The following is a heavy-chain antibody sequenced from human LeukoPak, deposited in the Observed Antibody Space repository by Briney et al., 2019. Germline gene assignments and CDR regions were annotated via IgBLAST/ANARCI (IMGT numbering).Heavy chain of an antibody. V-gene: IGHV3-74*01. J-gene: IGHJ6*03. CDR1: GW. D-gene: IGHD3-22*01. CDR3: AKDGGNYYDSGGHYLMRSYMDV. Sequence: GGSLRLSCAGSGWMHWVRQAPGKGLVWVSGINDLGTATYYADSVKGRFTISRDNSKNTLYLQMNSLRAEDTAVYYCAKDGGNYYDSGGHYLMRSYMDVWGKGTTVTVSS. CDR2: INDLGTAT.